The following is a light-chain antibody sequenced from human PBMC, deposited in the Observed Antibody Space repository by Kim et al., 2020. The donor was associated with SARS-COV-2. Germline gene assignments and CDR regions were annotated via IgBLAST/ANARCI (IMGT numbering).Light chain of an antibody. CDR3: QHRQT. Sequence: DIQMTQSPPTLSASVGDRLTLTCRASQSVSRCLAWYQQKPGKAPKLLIYDGSNLQSGVPSRFSGSGSGTEFTLTISSLQPDDFAIYYCQHRQTFGQGTKVEI. V-gene: IGKV1-5*01. CDR2: DGS. CDR1: QSVSRC. J-gene: IGKJ1*01.